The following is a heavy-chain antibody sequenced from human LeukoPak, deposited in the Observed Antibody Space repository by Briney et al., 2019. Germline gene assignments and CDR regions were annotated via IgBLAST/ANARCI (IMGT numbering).Heavy chain of an antibody. CDR2: INPSGGST. CDR1: GYTFTSYY. V-gene: IGHV1-46*01. Sequence: ASVKVSCKASGYTFTSYYMHWVRQAPGQGLEWMGIINPSGGSTSYAQKFQGRVTMTRDTSISTAYMELSRLRSDDTAVYYCASAYSSSWTTYYYYMDVWGKGTTVTVSS. J-gene: IGHJ6*03. D-gene: IGHD6-13*01. CDR3: ASAYSSSWTTYYYYMDV.